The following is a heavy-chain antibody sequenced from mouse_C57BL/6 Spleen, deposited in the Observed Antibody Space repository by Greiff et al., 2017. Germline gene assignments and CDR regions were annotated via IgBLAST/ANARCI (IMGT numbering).Heavy chain of an antibody. Sequence: EVQLQQSGPELVKPGASVKISCKASGYTFTDYYMNWVKQSHGKSLEWIGDINPNNGGTSYNQKFKGKATLTVDKSSSTAYMELRSLTSEDSAVXYCAIYDGYYFDYWGQGTTLTVSS. J-gene: IGHJ2*01. CDR3: AIYDGYYFDY. CDR1: GYTFTDYY. D-gene: IGHD2-3*01. CDR2: INPNNGGT. V-gene: IGHV1-26*01.